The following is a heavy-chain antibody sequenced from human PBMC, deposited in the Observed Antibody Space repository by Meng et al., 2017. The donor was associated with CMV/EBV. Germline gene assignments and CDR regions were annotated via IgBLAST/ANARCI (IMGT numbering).Heavy chain of an antibody. J-gene: IGHJ4*02. CDR2: IRYDGSNK. CDR3: FCFHFDY. Sequence: GESLKISCAASGFTFSSYGMHWVRQAPGKGLEWVTFIRYDGSNKYYADSVKGRFTISRDKSKNTLYLQMNRLRAEDTAVYYCFCFHFDYWGQGTLVTVSS. V-gene: IGHV3-30*02. D-gene: IGHD2-15*01. CDR1: GFTFSSYG.